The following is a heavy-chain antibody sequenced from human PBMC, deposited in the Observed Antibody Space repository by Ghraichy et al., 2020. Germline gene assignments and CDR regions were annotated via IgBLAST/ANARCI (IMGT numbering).Heavy chain of an antibody. V-gene: IGHV3-48*02. Sequence: GESLNISCAASGFTFSTYSMNWVRQAPGKGLEWVSYIISGSTTIYYADSVKGRFTISRDNAKNSLYLQMNSLRDEDTAVYYCARGRGFYDSSGYYFDYWGQGTLVTVSS. CDR1: GFTFSTYS. D-gene: IGHD3-22*01. CDR2: IISGSTTI. J-gene: IGHJ4*02. CDR3: ARGRGFYDSSGYYFDY.